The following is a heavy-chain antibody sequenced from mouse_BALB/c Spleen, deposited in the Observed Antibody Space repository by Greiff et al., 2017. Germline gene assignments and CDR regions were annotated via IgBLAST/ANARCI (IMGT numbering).Heavy chain of an antibody. V-gene: IGHV1S56*01. CDR3: ASGGLGYQYYFDY. Sequence: QVQLQQSGAELVKPGASVTLSCKASGYTFTSYDINWVRPRPEQGLEWIGWIFPGDGSTKYNEKFKGKATLTTDKSSSTAYMQLSRLTSEDSAVYFCASGGLGYQYYFDYWGQGTTLTVSS. D-gene: IGHD1-2*01. J-gene: IGHJ2*01. CDR1: GYTFTSYD. CDR2: IFPGDGST.